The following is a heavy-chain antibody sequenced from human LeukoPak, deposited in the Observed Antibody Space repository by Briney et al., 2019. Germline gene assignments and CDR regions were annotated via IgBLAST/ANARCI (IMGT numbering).Heavy chain of an antibody. CDR1: GGSFGFYS. D-gene: IGHD3-3*01. V-gene: IGHV4-34*01. CDR3: ARGTPYSIFGVVIAYYFDY. Sequence: PSETLSLTCGVHGGSFGFYSWSWLRQSPGKGLEWIGEIIHTGTTTYNPSLASRVTVSIDTSNNQFSLTLTSVTAADTAVYYCARGTPYSIFGVVIAYYFDYWGQGTLVTVSS. CDR2: IIHTGTT. J-gene: IGHJ4*02.